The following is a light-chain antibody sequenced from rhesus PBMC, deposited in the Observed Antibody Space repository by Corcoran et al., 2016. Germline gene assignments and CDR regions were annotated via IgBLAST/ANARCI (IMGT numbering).Light chain of an antibody. CDR2: KAY. CDR1: RSISNW. V-gene: IGKV1-22*01. Sequence: DIQMTQSPSSLSASVGDTVTITCRASRSISNWLDWYQQKPGKAPKLLIYKAYSLPSGVSSRFRGGGYGTDCTLTISSLQPEDSASYYCLQYSGSPYSFGQGTKVEIK. CDR3: LQYSGSPYS. J-gene: IGKJ2*01.